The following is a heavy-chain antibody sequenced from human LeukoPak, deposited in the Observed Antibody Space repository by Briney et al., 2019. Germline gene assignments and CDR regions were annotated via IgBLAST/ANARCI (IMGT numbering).Heavy chain of an antibody. D-gene: IGHD6-19*01. CDR3: ASKTRLDGVDY. Sequence: GGSLRLSCAASGFTFSDYYMSWIRQAPGKGLEWVSYISSSGSTTYYADSVKGRFTISRDNAKNSLYLQMNSLRAEDTAVYYCASKTRLDGVDYWGQGTLVTVSS. J-gene: IGHJ4*02. CDR1: GFTFSDYY. CDR2: ISSSGSTT. V-gene: IGHV3-11*04.